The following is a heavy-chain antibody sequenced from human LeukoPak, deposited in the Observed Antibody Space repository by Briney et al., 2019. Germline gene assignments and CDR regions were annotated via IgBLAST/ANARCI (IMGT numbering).Heavy chain of an antibody. J-gene: IGHJ1*01. CDR1: GYTLTELS. V-gene: IGHV1-24*01. D-gene: IGHD6-19*01. CDR2: FDPEDGET. Sequence: ASVKVSCKVSGYTLTELSMHWVRQAPGKGLEWMGGFDPEDGETIYAQKFQGRVTMTEDTSTDTAYMELSSLRSEDTAVYYCATSVAVAAMEYFQHWGQGTLVTVSS. CDR3: ATSVAVAAMEYFQH.